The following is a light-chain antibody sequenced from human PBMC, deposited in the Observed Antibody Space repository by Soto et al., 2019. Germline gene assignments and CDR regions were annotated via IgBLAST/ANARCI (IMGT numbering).Light chain of an antibody. CDR1: QSVSSN. CDR3: QHYNNWPYT. V-gene: IGKV3-15*01. Sequence: EIVMTQSPATLSVSPGERATLSCRASQSVSSNLAWYQQKPGQAPRLLIYGASTRATGIPARFSGSGSGTEFTLTNSSLQSEDFAVYYCQHYNNWPYTFGQGTKLEIK. CDR2: GAS. J-gene: IGKJ2*01.